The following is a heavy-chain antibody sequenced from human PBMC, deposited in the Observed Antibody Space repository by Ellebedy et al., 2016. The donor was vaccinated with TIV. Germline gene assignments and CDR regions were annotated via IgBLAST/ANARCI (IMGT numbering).Heavy chain of an antibody. CDR1: GFRFGDYG. CDR3: SRLGGAAGERSYYYYMDV. D-gene: IGHD3-16*01. Sequence: GESLKISCTAPGFRFGDYGLNWFRQAPGKGLEWVSFIRSKAFGATPDYAASVEGRFTITRDDSKSIAYLQMNSLKTEDTAVYYGSRLGGAAGERSYYYYMDVWGKGTTVTVSS. J-gene: IGHJ6*03. CDR2: IRSKAFGATP. V-gene: IGHV3-49*03.